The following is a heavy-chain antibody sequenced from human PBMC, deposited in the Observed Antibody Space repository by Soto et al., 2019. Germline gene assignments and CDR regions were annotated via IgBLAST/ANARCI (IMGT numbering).Heavy chain of an antibody. J-gene: IGHJ6*02. Sequence: SVKVSCKASGGTFSSYAISWVRQAPGQGLEWMGGIIPIFGTANYAQKFQGRVTITADESTSTAYMELSSLRSEDTAVYYCARAIGGEEGYYYYGMDVWGQGTTVTVSS. CDR1: GGTFSSYA. D-gene: IGHD3-16*01. CDR2: IIPIFGTA. V-gene: IGHV1-69*13. CDR3: ARAIGGEEGYYYYGMDV.